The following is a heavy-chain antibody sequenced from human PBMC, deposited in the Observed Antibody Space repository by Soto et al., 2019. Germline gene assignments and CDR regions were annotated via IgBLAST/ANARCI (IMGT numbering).Heavy chain of an antibody. CDR3: ARGTVGATPHFDY. Sequence: GGSLRLSCAASGFTVSSNYMSWVRQAPGKGLEWVSVIYSGGSTYYADSVKGRFTISRDNSKNTLYLQMNSLRAEDTAVYYCARGTVGATPHFDYWGQGTLVTVSS. CDR2: IYSGGST. J-gene: IGHJ4*02. V-gene: IGHV3-53*01. D-gene: IGHD1-26*01. CDR1: GFTVSSNY.